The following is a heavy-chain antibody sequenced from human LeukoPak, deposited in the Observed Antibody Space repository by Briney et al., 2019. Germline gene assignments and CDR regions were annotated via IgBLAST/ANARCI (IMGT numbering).Heavy chain of an antibody. V-gene: IGHV4-30-4*08. CDR1: GGSISSGDYD. CDR2: INYSGST. J-gene: IGHJ1*01. D-gene: IGHD2-21*01. Sequence: SQTLSLTCTVSGGSISSGDYDWSWIRPPPGKGRDWVGYINYSGSTYYNPSLKSRVTISVDTSKNQLSLKLSSVTAADTAVYYCAGAYCGGECYNPYFQHWGQGTLVTVSS. CDR3: AGAYCGGECYNPYFQH.